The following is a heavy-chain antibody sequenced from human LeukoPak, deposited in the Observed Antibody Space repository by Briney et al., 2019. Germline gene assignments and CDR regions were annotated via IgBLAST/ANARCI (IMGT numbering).Heavy chain of an antibody. V-gene: IGHV1-2*02. CDR1: GYTFTGYY. CDR3: ARVDATSLAVHY. CDR2: INPNSGGT. D-gene: IGHD5-24*01. Sequence: ASVKVSCKASGYTFTGYYIHWVRQAPGQGLGWMGWINPNSGGTNYAQKFQGRVTMTRDTSISTAYMELSSLTFDDTAVYYCARVDATSLAVHYWGQGTLVTVSS. J-gene: IGHJ4*02.